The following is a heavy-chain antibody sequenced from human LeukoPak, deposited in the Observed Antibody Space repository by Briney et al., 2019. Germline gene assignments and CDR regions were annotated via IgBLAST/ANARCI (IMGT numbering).Heavy chain of an antibody. J-gene: IGHJ4*02. CDR2: IYWGDDK. Sequence: SGPTLVKPTRPLTLTCTFSGFSLSTRGVGVGWIRQPPGKALEWLALIYWGDDKRYSPSLKSRLTITKDTSKNQVVLTMTDMDPVDTATYYCAMGMVDYYDSSGYSNWGQGTLVTVSS. D-gene: IGHD3-22*01. CDR1: GFSLSTRGVG. CDR3: AMGMVDYYDSSGYSN. V-gene: IGHV2-5*02.